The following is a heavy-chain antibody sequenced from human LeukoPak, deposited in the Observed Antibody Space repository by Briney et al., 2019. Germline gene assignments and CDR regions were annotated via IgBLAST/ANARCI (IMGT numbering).Heavy chain of an antibody. Sequence: GGSLRLSCAASGFTFGSYWMYWVRQAPGKGLVWVSRITTDESNIKYADSVKGRFTISRDSAKNTLYLQMNSLRAEDTAVYYCVRDSSRYTLDYWGQGTLVTVSS. V-gene: IGHV3-74*03. CDR1: GFTFGSYW. CDR2: ITTDESNI. J-gene: IGHJ4*02. D-gene: IGHD3-9*01. CDR3: VRDSSRYTLDY.